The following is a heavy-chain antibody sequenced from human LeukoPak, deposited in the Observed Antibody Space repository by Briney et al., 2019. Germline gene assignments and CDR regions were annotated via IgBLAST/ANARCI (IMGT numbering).Heavy chain of an antibody. J-gene: IGHJ4*02. CDR3: AKDLAWGAAAGMVFDY. V-gene: IGHV3-43*02. CDR2: ISGDGGST. Sequence: GGSLRPSCAASGFTFDDYAMHWVRRAPGKGLEWVSLISGDGGSTYYADSVKGRFTISRDNSKNSLYLQMNSLRTEDTALYYCAKDLAWGAAAGMVFDYWGQGTLVTVSS. CDR1: GFTFDDYA. D-gene: IGHD6-13*01.